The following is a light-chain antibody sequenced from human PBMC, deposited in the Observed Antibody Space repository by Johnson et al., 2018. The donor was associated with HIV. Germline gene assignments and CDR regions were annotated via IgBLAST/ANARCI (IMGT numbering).Light chain of an antibody. J-gene: IGLJ1*01. CDR3: GTWDSSLRAGF. Sequence: QSVLTQPPSVSAAPGQKVTISCSGRSSNIGSNSVSWYQQLPGTAPKLLIYENNKRPPVIPDRFSGSKSGTSATLGLTGLQTGDEADYYCGTWDSSLRAGFFGTGTKVTVL. V-gene: IGLV1-51*02. CDR1: SSNIGSNS. CDR2: ENN.